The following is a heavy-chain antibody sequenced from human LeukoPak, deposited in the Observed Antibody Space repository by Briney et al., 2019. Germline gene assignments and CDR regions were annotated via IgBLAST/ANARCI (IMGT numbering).Heavy chain of an antibody. Sequence: GGSLRLSCAASGFTVSSNYMSWVRQAPGKGLVWVSVIYSGGSTYYVGSVNGRFTISRDNSKNTLYLQMNSLRAEDTAVYYCARVVSGWYPDYWGQGTLVTVSS. CDR3: ARVVSGWYPDY. CDR2: IYSGGST. J-gene: IGHJ4*02. D-gene: IGHD6-19*01. V-gene: IGHV3-53*01. CDR1: GFTVSSNY.